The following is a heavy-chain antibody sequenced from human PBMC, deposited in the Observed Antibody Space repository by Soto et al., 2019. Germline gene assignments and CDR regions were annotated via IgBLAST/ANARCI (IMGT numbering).Heavy chain of an antibody. D-gene: IGHD4-17*01. CDR1: GFTFSGYS. CDR2: ISSSSSTI. V-gene: IGHV3-48*02. Sequence: PGGSLRLSCGASGFTFSGYSMSWVRQAPGKGLEWVSYISSSSSTIYYADSVKGRFTISRDNAKNSLYLQMNSLRDEDTAVYYCAGDDYGVPYGMDVWGQGTTVTVSS. J-gene: IGHJ6*02. CDR3: AGDDYGVPYGMDV.